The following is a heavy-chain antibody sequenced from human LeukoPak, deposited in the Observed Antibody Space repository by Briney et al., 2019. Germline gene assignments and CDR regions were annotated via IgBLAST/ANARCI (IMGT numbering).Heavy chain of an antibody. V-gene: IGHV1-8*01. CDR1: GYTFTSYD. D-gene: IGHD3-3*01. CDR2: MNPNSGNT. Sequence: ASVKVSCKASGYTFTSYDINWVRQATGQGLEWVGWMNPNSGNTGYAQKFQGRVTMTRNTSVSTAYMELSSLRSEDTAVYYCARANALYYDFWSGRQMDVWGQGTTVTVSS. CDR3: ARANALYYDFWSGRQMDV. J-gene: IGHJ6*02.